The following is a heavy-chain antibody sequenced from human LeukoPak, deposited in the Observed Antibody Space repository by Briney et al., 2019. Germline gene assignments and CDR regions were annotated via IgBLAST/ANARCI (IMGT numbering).Heavy chain of an antibody. CDR3: TRDTEGSLDY. Sequence: GGSLRLSCAASGFTFSNSWMAWVRQAPGKGLQWVANINRDGSTKHYADSLKGQFTISRDNPKNSLYLQMNNLRADDTAVYYCTRDTEGSLDYWGQGILVTVAS. J-gene: IGHJ4*02. CDR2: INRDGSTK. D-gene: IGHD1-26*01. V-gene: IGHV3-7*01. CDR1: GFTFSNSW.